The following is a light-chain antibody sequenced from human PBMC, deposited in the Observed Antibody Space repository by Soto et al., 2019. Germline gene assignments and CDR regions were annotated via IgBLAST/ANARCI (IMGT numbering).Light chain of an antibody. J-gene: IGKJ3*01. CDR2: AAS. Sequence: DIQMTQSPTSLSESVGDRVTITCRASQGIRNFVAWYQQKPGKAPKLLIYAASTLQSGVPSRFSGSGSGTDCTLTINSLEPEDVATYSCQKYSSVPVFGPGTKVEIK. CDR3: QKYSSVPV. V-gene: IGKV1-27*01. CDR1: QGIRNF.